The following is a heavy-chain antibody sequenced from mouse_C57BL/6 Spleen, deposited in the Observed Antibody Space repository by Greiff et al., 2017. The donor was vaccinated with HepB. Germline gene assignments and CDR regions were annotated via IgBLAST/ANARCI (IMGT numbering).Heavy chain of an antibody. CDR3: TRAEIHYYGSSLDY. CDR2: ISSGGDYI. J-gene: IGHJ2*01. D-gene: IGHD1-1*01. CDR1: GFTFSSYA. Sequence: EVQLVESGEGLVKPGGSLKLSCAASGFTFSSYAMSWVRQTPEKRLEWVAYISSGGDYIYYADTVKGRFTISRDNARNTLYLQMSSLKSEDTAMYYCTRAEIHYYGSSLDYWGQGTTLTVSS. V-gene: IGHV5-9-1*02.